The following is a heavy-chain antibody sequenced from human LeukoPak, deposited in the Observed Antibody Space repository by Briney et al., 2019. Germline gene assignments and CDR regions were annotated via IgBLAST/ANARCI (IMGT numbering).Heavy chain of an antibody. V-gene: IGHV3-21*01. CDR3: ARDWDGGYFDY. D-gene: IGHD3-16*01. CDR1: GFTFSSYS. J-gene: IGHJ4*02. CDR2: ISSSSSYI. Sequence: PGGSLRLPCAASGFTFSSYSMNWVRQAPGKGLEWVSSISSSSSYIYYADSVKGRFTISRDNSKNTLYLQMNSLRAEDTAVYYCARDWDGGYFDYWGQGTLVTVSS.